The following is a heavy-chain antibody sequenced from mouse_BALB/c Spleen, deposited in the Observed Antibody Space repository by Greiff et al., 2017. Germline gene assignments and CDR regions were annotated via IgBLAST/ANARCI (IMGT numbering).Heavy chain of an antibody. CDR2: LWAGGST. CDR3: ARDGGLRRPPFAY. Sequence: VMLVESGPGLVAPSQSLSITCTVSGFSLTSYGVHWVRQPPGKGLEWLGVLWAGGSTNYNSALMSRLSISKDNSKSQVFLKMNSLQTDDTAMYYCARDGGLRRPPFAYWGQGTLVTVSA. V-gene: IGHV2-9*02. CDR1: GFSLTSYG. D-gene: IGHD2-4*01. J-gene: IGHJ3*01.